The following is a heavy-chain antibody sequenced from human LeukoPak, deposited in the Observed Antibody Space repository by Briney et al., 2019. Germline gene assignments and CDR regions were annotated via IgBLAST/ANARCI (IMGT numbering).Heavy chain of an antibody. D-gene: IGHD3-10*01. Sequence: SETLSLTCAVYGGSFSGYYWSWFRQPPGKGLEWIGEINHSGSTNYNPFLKSRVTISVDTSKNQFSLKLSSVTAADTAVYYCATGITMVRGDAFDIWGQGTMVTVSS. V-gene: IGHV4-34*01. J-gene: IGHJ3*02. CDR2: INHSGST. CDR3: ATGITMVRGDAFDI. CDR1: GGSFSGYY.